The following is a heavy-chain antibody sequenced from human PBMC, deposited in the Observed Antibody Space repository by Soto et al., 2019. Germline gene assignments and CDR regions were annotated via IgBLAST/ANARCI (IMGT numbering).Heavy chain of an antibody. CDR3: ARDRLRGYDSSGFYS. D-gene: IGHD3-22*01. J-gene: IGHJ4*02. CDR1: GYTFTSYG. CDR2: ISAYNGNT. Sequence: ASVKVSCKASGYTFTSYGISWVRQAPGQGLEWMGWISAYNGNTNYAQKLQGRVTMTTDTSTSTAYMELRSLRSDDTAVYYCARDRLRGYDSSGFYSWGQGTMVTVAS. V-gene: IGHV1-18*01.